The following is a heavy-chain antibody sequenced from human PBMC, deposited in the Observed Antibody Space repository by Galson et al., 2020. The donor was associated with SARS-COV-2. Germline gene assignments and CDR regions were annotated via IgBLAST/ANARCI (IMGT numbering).Heavy chain of an antibody. V-gene: IGHV3-30*01. D-gene: IGHD1-26*01. CDR1: GFTFSSYA. CDR3: ARPRSGSYYSFFDY. CDR2: ISYDGSNK. J-gene: IGHJ4*02. Sequence: GESLKISCAASGFTFSSYAMHWVRQAPGKGLEWVAVISYDGSNKYYADSVKGRFTISRDNSKNTLYLQMNSLRAEDTAVYYCARPRSGSYYSFFDYWGQGTLVTVSS.